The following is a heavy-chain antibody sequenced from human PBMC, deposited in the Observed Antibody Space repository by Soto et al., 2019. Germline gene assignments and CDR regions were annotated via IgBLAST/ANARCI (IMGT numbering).Heavy chain of an antibody. CDR1: GGTFSSYA. Sequence: QVQLVQSGAEVKKPGSSVKVSCKASGGTFSSYAISWVRQAPGQGLEWMGGIIPIFGTANYAQKFQGSVTITADXXTXTXXMELSSLRSEDTAVYYCARDSSGWYKGYYYSGMDVWGQETTVTVSS. J-gene: IGHJ6*02. V-gene: IGHV1-69*12. D-gene: IGHD6-19*01. CDR2: IIPIFGTA. CDR3: ARDSSGWYKGYYYSGMDV.